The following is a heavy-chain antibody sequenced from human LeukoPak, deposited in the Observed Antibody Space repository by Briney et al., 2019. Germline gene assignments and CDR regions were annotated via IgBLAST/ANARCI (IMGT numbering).Heavy chain of an antibody. D-gene: IGHD6-6*01. CDR2: ISYDGGST. Sequence: GGSLRLSCAASGFTFSTYAMHWVRQAPGKGLEWVAIISYDGGSTSYADSVKGRFTISRDNSKNTLYLQMSSLRTEDTAVYYCAKIGGSSSYYFDYWGQGTLVTVSS. CDR1: GFTFSTYA. J-gene: IGHJ4*02. CDR3: AKIGGSSSYYFDY. V-gene: IGHV3-30*18.